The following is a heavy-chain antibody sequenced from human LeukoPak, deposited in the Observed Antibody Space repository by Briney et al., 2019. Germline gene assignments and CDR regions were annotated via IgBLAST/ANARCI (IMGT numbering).Heavy chain of an antibody. CDR3: ASSSSGWGYYYYGMDV. CDR1: GYSFTSYW. V-gene: IGHV5-51*01. CDR2: IYPGDSDT. J-gene: IGHJ6*02. Sequence: GESLKISCKGSGYSFTSYWIGWVRQMPGKGLEWMRIIYPGDSDTRYSPSFQGQVTISADKSISTAYLQWSSLKASDTAMYYCASSSSGWGYYYYGMDVWGQGTTVTVSS. D-gene: IGHD6-19*01.